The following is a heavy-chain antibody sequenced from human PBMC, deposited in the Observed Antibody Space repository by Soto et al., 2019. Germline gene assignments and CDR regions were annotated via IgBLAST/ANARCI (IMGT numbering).Heavy chain of an antibody. CDR2: MYWKGGNT. CDR3: VRSGDYRSGSYWYFFDY. J-gene: IGHJ4*02. CDR1: GFTIDDYG. Sequence: GSLRLSCATSGFTIDDYGMSWVRQVPGKGLGWVSGMYWKGGNTHYADSVKGRFTISRDNAKKSLYLQLDSLRAEDTALYYCVRSGDYRSGSYWYFFDYWGQGTQVTVSS. V-gene: IGHV3-20*04. D-gene: IGHD3-10*01.